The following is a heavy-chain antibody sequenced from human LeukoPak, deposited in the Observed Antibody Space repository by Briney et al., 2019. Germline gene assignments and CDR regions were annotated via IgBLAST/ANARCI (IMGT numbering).Heavy chain of an antibody. CDR1: GGTISSYY. J-gene: IGHJ4*02. CDR3: ASFDGY. D-gene: IGHD3-9*01. CDR2: IYYSGST. V-gene: IGHV4-59*01. Sequence: PSETLSLTCTVSGGTISSYYWSWIRQPPGKGLEWIGYIYYSGSTNYNPSLKSRVTISVDTSKNQFSLKLSSVTAADMAVYDCASFDGYWGQGTLVTVSS.